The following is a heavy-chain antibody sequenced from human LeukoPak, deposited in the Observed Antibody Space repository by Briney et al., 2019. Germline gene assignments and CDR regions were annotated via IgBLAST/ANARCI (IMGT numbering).Heavy chain of an antibody. Sequence: PGGSLRLSCAASGFTFSTYVMNWVRQAPGKGLEWVSAISGSGGSTYYADSVKGRFTISRDNSKNTLYLQMNSLRAEDTAVYYCAKDPTMVRGVPYYYYYGMDVWGQGTTVTVSS. D-gene: IGHD3-10*01. J-gene: IGHJ6*02. V-gene: IGHV3-23*01. CDR1: GFTFSTYV. CDR3: AKDPTMVRGVPYYYYYGMDV. CDR2: ISGSGGST.